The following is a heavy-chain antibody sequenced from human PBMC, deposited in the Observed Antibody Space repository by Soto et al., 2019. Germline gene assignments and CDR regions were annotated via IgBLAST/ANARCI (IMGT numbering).Heavy chain of an antibody. CDR3: ARGAPTGTTLDNWFDP. Sequence: ASVKVSCKASVYTFNSYDINWVRQATGQGLEWMGWMNPNSGNTGYAQKFQGRVTMTRNTSISTAYMELSSLRSEDTAVYYCARGAPTGTTLDNWFDPWGQGTLVTVSS. CDR2: MNPNSGNT. CDR1: VYTFNSYD. V-gene: IGHV1-8*01. D-gene: IGHD1-7*01. J-gene: IGHJ5*02.